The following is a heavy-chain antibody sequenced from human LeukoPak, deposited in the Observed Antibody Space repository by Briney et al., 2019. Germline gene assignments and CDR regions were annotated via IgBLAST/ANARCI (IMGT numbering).Heavy chain of an antibody. V-gene: IGHV4-59*11. CDR3: ARDFYDSRGDAFDI. CDR1: GVSISSHC. D-gene: IGHD3-22*01. CDR2: IFYSGST. Sequence: PSETLCLTCTVSGVSISSHCWRWIRQPPGKGLEWVGYIFYSGSTNYNPSLKSRVTISVDTYKNQFSLKLSSVNAADTAVYYCARDFYDSRGDAFDIWGQGTMVTDSS. J-gene: IGHJ3*02.